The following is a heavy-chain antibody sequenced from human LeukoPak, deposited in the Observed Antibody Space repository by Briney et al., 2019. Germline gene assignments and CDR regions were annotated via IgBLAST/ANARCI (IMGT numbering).Heavy chain of an antibody. CDR3: ARGRPGDAFDI. CDR1: GFTFSSYG. J-gene: IGHJ3*02. CDR2: IWYDGSNK. D-gene: IGHD6-25*01. Sequence: GRSLRLSCAASGFTFSSYGMHWVRQTPGKGLEWVAVIWYDGSNKYYADSVKGRFTISRDNSKNTLYLQMNSLRAEDTAVYYCARGRPGDAFDIWGQGTMVTVSS. V-gene: IGHV3-33*01.